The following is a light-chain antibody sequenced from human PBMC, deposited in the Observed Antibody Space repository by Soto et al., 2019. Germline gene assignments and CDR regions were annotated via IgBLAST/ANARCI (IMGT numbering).Light chain of an antibody. Sequence: AIQLTQSPSSLSASVGDRVTITCRASQDISSSLAWYQQKPGKAPKLLIYGASILQSGVPSRFSGSGSGTDFTLTISCLQSEDFATYYCQQYYSYPITFGQGARLEIK. CDR1: QDISSS. J-gene: IGKJ5*01. CDR3: QQYYSYPIT. V-gene: IGKV1-13*02. CDR2: GAS.